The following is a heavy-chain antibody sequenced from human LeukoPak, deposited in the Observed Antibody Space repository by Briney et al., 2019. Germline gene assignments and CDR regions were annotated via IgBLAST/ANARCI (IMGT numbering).Heavy chain of an antibody. Sequence: ASVKVSCKASGYTFTSYGISWVRQAPGQGLERMGWIIAYNGNTNYAQKLQGRVTMTTDTSTSTAYMELRSLRSDDTAVYYCARDLTRGYSYGYSGYWGQGTLVTVSS. V-gene: IGHV1-18*01. CDR1: GYTFTSYG. D-gene: IGHD5-18*01. CDR2: IIAYNGNT. J-gene: IGHJ4*02. CDR3: ARDLTRGYSYGYSGY.